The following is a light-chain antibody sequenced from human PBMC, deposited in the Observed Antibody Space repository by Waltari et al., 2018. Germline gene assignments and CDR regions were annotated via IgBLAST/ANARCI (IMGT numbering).Light chain of an antibody. CDR3: CSSPPWM. CDR1: SSDVGSY. CDR2: KVN. V-gene: IGLV2-23*02. Sequence: QSALTQPASVSGSPGPSTTISCTGCSSDVGSYISWYQQHPGKAPELMVYKVNKRPTWVSTRFAASKSGNTGSRTVSGLRAEHEAVYYCCSSPPWMFGGGTKLTVL. J-gene: IGLJ3*02.